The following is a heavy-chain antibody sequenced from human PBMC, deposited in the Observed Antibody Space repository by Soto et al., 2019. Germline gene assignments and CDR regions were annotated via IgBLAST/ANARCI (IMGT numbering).Heavy chain of an antibody. CDR1: GFSLSTSGAG. D-gene: IGHD6-6*01. Sequence: QITLKESGPTLVKPTQALTLPCTFSGFSLSTSGAGVGWIRHPPGKALEWLARIYWDDDKRDSPFLKSRLTITKDTSKNQVVLTMTNMDPVDTATYYCAHSHYSSSSYYFAYWGQGTLFTVSS. CDR3: AHSHYSSSSYYFAY. V-gene: IGHV2-5*02. CDR2: IYWDDDK. J-gene: IGHJ4*02.